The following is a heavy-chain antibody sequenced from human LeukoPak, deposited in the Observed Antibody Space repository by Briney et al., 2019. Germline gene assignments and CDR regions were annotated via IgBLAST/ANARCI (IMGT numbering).Heavy chain of an antibody. Sequence: PGGSLRLSCAASGFTFSSYGMKWVRQAPGKGLEWVSSISSSSVYIYYADSVKGRFTISRDNAKNTLYLQMNSLRAEDTAVYYCARGGSYYYFDYWGQGTLVTVSS. V-gene: IGHV3-21*01. CDR3: ARGGSYYYFDY. CDR1: GFTFSSYG. D-gene: IGHD1-26*01. CDR2: ISSSSVYI. J-gene: IGHJ4*02.